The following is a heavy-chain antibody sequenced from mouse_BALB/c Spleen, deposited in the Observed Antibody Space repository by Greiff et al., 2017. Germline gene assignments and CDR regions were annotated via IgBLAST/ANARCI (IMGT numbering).Heavy chain of an antibody. Sequence: DVKLQESGPGLVKPSQSLSLTCTVTGYSITSDYAWYWIRQFPGNILEWMGYISYSGSTSYNPSLKSRISITRDTSKNQFFLQLNSVTTEVTATYCCARGGGYYAMDYWGQGTSVTVSS. D-gene: IGHD1-1*02. J-gene: IGHJ4*01. V-gene: IGHV3-2*02. CDR3: ARGGGYYAMDY. CDR1: GYSITSDYA. CDR2: ISYSGST.